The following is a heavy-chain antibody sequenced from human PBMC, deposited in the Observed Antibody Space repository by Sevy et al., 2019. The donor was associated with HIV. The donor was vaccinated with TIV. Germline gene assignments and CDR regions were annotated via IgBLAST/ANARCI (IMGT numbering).Heavy chain of an antibody. Sequence: GESLKISCKGSGYSFTSYWIGWVRQMPGKGLEWMGIIYPGDSDTRYSPSFQGQVTISADKSISTAYLQWSGLKASDTAMYYCARRFYGAKGLYYFDYWGQGTLVTVSS. CDR1: GYSFTSYW. J-gene: IGHJ4*02. V-gene: IGHV5-51*01. CDR2: IYPGDSDT. CDR3: ARRFYGAKGLYYFDY. D-gene: IGHD4-17*01.